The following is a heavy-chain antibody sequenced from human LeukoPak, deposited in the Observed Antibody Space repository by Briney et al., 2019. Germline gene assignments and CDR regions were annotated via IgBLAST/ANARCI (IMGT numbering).Heavy chain of an antibody. V-gene: IGHV3-48*02. CDR2: ISSSGTTI. J-gene: IGHJ4*02. Sequence: PGGSLRLSCAASGFTFSSYSMNWVRQAPGKGLEWVSYISSSGTTIYYADSVKGRFTISRDNAKNSLYLQMNSLRDEDMAVYYCARVWGLAVAGGEIEYWGQGTLVTVSS. D-gene: IGHD6-13*01. CDR1: GFTFSSYS. CDR3: ARVWGLAVAGGEIEY.